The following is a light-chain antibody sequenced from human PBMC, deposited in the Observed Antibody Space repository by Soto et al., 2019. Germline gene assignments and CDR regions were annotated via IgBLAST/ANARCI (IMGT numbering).Light chain of an antibody. V-gene: IGKV1-39*01. CDR2: TAS. CDR1: QTVLTY. J-gene: IGKJ2*01. CDR3: QQSYSPPVT. Sequence: DIQLSQSPSSLSAAVGDRVAITCRTSQTVLTYLNWYQHKQGTAPKLLIYTASILQTGVPSRFSGSGSGTDFTLTISSLQPEDSATYYCQQSYSPPVTFGQGTKL.